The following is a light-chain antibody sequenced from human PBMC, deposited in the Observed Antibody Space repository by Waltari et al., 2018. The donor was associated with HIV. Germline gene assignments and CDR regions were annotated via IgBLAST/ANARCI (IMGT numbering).Light chain of an antibody. J-gene: IGLJ3*02. V-gene: IGLV3-25*01. Sequence: SYELTQPPSVSVSPDQTATITCSGDALAKQHSYWYQQKAGQAPVLGIFAGTERPSGGPARISGSKSGTSASLLLSGLRSDDEADYYCAVWDESLDGWLFGGGTKLTVL. CDR3: AVWDESLDGWL. CDR1: ALAKQH. CDR2: AGT.